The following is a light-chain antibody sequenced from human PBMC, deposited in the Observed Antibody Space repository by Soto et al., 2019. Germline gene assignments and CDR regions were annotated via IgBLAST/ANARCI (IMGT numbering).Light chain of an antibody. CDR1: QSISTY. J-gene: IGKJ3*01. Sequence: DIQMTQSPSSLSASVGDRVTITCRASQSISTYLIWYQQKPGKAPNLLIYAASTLQRGVPSRFSGSGSGTDFTLTISSLQPEDFASYYCQQSYSTPPFTFGPGTKVDIK. CDR2: AAS. CDR3: QQSYSTPPFT. V-gene: IGKV1-39*01.